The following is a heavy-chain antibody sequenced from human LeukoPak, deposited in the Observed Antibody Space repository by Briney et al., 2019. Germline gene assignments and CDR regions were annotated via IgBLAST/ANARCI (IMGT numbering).Heavy chain of an antibody. CDR3: AKAAYGDYVNWFDP. J-gene: IGHJ5*02. CDR1: GFTFRNYA. CDR2: IAATSGST. D-gene: IGHD4-17*01. V-gene: IGHV3-23*01. Sequence: GGSLRLSCAASGFTFRNYAMNWVRQAPGKRLEWVSSIAATSGSTYYADSVKGRFTISRDNSKNTLYLQMNSLRAEDTALYYCAKAAYGDYVNWFDPWGQGTLVTVSS.